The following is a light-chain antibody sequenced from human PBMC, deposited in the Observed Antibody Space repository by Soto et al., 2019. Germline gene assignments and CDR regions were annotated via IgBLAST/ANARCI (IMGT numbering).Light chain of an antibody. CDR3: LQDYNYPRT. Sequence: AIQMTQSPSSLSASVGDRVTISCRASQDIRRELGWYQQRPGKAPKLLIYGTSTLQSGVPSRFSGSGSATDFTLTISSLQPEDFATYYCLQDYNYPRTFGQGTKVEI. CDR2: GTS. V-gene: IGKV1-6*01. J-gene: IGKJ1*01. CDR1: QDIRRE.